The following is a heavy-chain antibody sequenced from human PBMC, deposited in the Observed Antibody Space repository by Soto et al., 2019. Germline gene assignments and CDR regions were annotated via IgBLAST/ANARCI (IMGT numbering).Heavy chain of an antibody. CDR2: MNPNSGNT. CDR1: GYTFTSYD. CDR3: ARATERGMTGLYYSYGMDV. V-gene: IGHV1-8*01. J-gene: IGHJ6*02. Sequence: ASVKVSCKASGYTFTSYDINWVRQATGQGLEWMGWMNPNSGNTGYAQKFQGRVTMTRNTSISTAYMDVSSLRSEDTAVYYCARATERGMTGLYYSYGMDVWGQGTTVTVSS.